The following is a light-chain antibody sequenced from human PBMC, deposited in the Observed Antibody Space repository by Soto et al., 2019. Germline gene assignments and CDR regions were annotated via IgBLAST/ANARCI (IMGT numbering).Light chain of an antibody. Sequence: QSALTQPASVSRSPGQSITISCTGTSSDVGGYDFVSWYQHHPGKAPRLMIYDVSHRPSGVSDRFSASKSGNTASLTISGLLAEDEADYYCSSYTSISTYVFGTGTKLTVL. CDR2: DVS. V-gene: IGLV2-14*03. CDR3: SSYTSISTYV. J-gene: IGLJ1*01. CDR1: SSDVGGYDF.